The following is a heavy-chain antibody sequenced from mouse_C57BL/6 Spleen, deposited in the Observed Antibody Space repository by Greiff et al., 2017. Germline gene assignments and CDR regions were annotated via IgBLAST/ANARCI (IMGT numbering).Heavy chain of an antibody. CDR1: GYTFTSYW. CDR2: IYPGNSDT. D-gene: IGHD2-12*01. V-gene: IGHV1-5*01. CDR3: TRDDGEYYFDY. Sequence: VQLKQSGAELVRPGTSVKLSCKTSGYTFTSYWMHWVKQRPGQGLEWIGAIYPGNSDTSYNQKFKGKAKLTAVTSASTAYMELSSLTNEDSAVYYCTRDDGEYYFDYWGQGTTLTVSS. J-gene: IGHJ2*01.